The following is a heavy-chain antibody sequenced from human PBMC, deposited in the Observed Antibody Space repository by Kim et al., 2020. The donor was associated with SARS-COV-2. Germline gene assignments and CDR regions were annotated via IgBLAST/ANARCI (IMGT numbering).Heavy chain of an antibody. Sequence: SYNPSLKSRVTISVDTSKNQFSLKLSSVTAADTAVYYCASDYYGSFWFDPWGQGTLVTVSS. CDR3: ASDYYGSFWFDP. D-gene: IGHD3-10*01. J-gene: IGHJ5*02. V-gene: IGHV4-39*01.